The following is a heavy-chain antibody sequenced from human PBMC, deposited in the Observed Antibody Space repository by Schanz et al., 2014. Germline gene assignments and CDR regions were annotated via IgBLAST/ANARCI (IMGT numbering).Heavy chain of an antibody. Sequence: EVHLVESGGGLVRPGGSLRLSCAASGFTLSNSDMHWVRQGTGKGLEWVSTIGYLGDTYYPDSVKGRFTVSRDSGQNSLYLQMNSLRAGDTAVYYCARDGDRFYHNYYMDVWGKGTTXTVSS. V-gene: IGHV3-13*01. CDR1: GFTLSNSD. D-gene: IGHD4-17*01. CDR3: ARDGDRFYHNYYMDV. J-gene: IGHJ6*03. CDR2: IGYLGDT.